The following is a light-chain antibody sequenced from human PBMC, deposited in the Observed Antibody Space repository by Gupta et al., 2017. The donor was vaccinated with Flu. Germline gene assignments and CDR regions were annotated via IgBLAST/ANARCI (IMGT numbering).Light chain of an antibody. J-gene: IGLJ3*02. CDR3: CSYALGSTPWV. CDR1: SVGFGNYNL. Sequence: QSALTQPASVSGSPGQSITISCIGTSVGFGNYNLVSWYQYYPGKAPKLVIYEVTKRPSGVSNRFSGSRSGNTASLTISGLQAEDEADYYCCSYALGSTPWVFGGGTKLTVL. V-gene: IGLV2-23*02. CDR2: EVT.